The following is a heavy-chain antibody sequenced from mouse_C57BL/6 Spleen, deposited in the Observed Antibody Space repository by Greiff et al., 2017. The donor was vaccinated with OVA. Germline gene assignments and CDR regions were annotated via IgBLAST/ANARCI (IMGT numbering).Heavy chain of an antibody. Sequence: VQLQQSGAELVKPGASVKISCKASGYAFSSYWMNWVKQRPGKGLEWIGQIYPGDGDTNYNGKFKGKATLTADKSSSTAYMQLSSLTSEDSAVYFCARSFYYYGSSYPFDYWGQGTTLTVSS. CDR3: ARSFYYYGSSYPFDY. V-gene: IGHV1-80*01. J-gene: IGHJ2*01. D-gene: IGHD1-1*01. CDR2: IYPGDGDT. CDR1: GYAFSSYW.